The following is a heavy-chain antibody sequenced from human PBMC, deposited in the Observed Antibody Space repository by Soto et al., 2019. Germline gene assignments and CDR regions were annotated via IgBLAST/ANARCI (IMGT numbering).Heavy chain of an antibody. CDR3: SRVGWSNSKCYTRGMDV. Sequence: SETLSLTCTVSGGSISGYYWSWVRQPAGKGLEWVGRIYSDGTTNYSPSLRSRVTMSLDTSKDQFSLHLNSVTAADTAVYYCSRVGWSNSKCYTRGMDVWGQGTTVTVSS. V-gene: IGHV4-4*07. J-gene: IGHJ6*02. CDR2: IYSDGTT. CDR1: GGSISGYY. D-gene: IGHD3-3*01.